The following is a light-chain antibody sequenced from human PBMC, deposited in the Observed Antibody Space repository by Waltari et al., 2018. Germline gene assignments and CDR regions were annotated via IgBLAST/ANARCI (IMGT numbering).Light chain of an antibody. Sequence: EIVLTQSPGTLSLSPGERATLSCRASQTVFNNFLAWYQQRPGTAPRRVLFEVSSRATGIPHRFSWSGSVTDFTLTITRLEPEDFVVYYCQQYGISPRTFGQGTKVELK. J-gene: IGKJ1*01. V-gene: IGKV3-20*01. CDR2: EVS. CDR3: QQYGISPRT. CDR1: QTVFNNF.